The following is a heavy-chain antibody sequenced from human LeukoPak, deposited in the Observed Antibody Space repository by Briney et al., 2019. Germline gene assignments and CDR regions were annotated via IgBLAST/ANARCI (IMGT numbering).Heavy chain of an antibody. CDR1: GYTFTSYD. V-gene: IGHV1-8*02. CDR3: ATATRRPFDY. J-gene: IGHJ4*02. D-gene: IGHD5-12*01. Sequence: GASVKVSCKASGYTFTSYDINWVRQATGQGLEWMGWMNPNSGNTGYAQKFQGRVTMTEDTSTDTAYMELSSLRSEDTAVYYCATATRRPFDYWGQGTLVTVSS. CDR2: MNPNSGNT.